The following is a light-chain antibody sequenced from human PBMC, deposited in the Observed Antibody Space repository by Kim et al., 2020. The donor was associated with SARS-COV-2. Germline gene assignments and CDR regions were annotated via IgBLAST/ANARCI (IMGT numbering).Light chain of an antibody. CDR1: QTIRSR. V-gene: IGKV1-5*03. CDR3: QQYNNYSAT. Sequence: GDSCTHTCRDSQTIRSRMDGYQQKTGKVPTLLIYEAYTLESGVPSRFSRSRSGTEFTLTISSLQPDDFATYYCQQYNNYSATFGQGTNLEI. J-gene: IGKJ2*01. CDR2: EAY.